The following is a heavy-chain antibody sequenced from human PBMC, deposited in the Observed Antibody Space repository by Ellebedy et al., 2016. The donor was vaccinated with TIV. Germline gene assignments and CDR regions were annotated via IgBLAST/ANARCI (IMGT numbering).Heavy chain of an antibody. J-gene: IGHJ3*02. CDR3: ARRGNYLGDAFDI. CDR2: ISGSGGTT. V-gene: IGHV3-23*01. CDR1: GFTFSSYA. D-gene: IGHD1-26*01. Sequence: GGSLRLXCAASGFTFSSYAMSWVRQAPGKGLEWVSAISGSGGTTYYADSVKGRFTISRDNSKNSLFLQMNSLRDDDTAVYYCARRGNYLGDAFDIWGQGAMVIVSS.